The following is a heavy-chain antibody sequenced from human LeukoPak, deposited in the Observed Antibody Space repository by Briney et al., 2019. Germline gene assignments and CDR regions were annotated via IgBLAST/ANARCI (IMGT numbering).Heavy chain of an antibody. V-gene: IGHV4-59*01. CDR2: IYYSGST. CDR1: GGSIRSYY. J-gene: IGHJ4*02. Sequence: SETLSLTCTVSGGSIRSYYWSWIRQPPGKGLEWIGYIYYSGSTNYNPSLKSRVTISVDTSKNQFSLKLSSVTAADTAVYYCARGGSSSSDLDYWGQGTLVTVSS. D-gene: IGHD6-6*01. CDR3: ARGGSSSSDLDY.